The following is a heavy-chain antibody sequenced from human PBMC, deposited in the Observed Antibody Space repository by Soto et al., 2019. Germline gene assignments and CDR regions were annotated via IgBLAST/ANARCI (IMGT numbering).Heavy chain of an antibody. CDR2: ISSNGGST. Sequence: LXLXCSAYVFPFSSXDMQWVCQAPGKGLEYVSAISSNGGSTYYADSVKGRFTISRDNSKNTLYLQMSSMRAEDTAAYYCVKTQLLWFGDPFDYWGQGTLVTVSS. J-gene: IGHJ4*02. CDR1: VFPFSSXD. D-gene: IGHD3-10*01. V-gene: IGHV3-64D*06. CDR3: VKTQLLWFGDPFDY.